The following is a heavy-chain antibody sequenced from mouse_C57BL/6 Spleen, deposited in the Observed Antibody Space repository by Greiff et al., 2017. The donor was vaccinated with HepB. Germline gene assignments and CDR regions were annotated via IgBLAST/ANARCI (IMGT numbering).Heavy chain of an antibody. Sequence: EVQVVESGGGLVKPGGSLKLSCAASGFTFSSYTMSWVRQTPEKRLEWVATISGGGGNTYYPDSVKGRFTISRDNAKNTLYLQMSSLRSEDTALYYCARHPLYYSNPYWYFDVWGTGTTVTVSS. D-gene: IGHD2-5*01. CDR1: GFTFSSYT. CDR2: ISGGGGNT. J-gene: IGHJ1*03. V-gene: IGHV5-9*01. CDR3: ARHPLYYSNPYWYFDV.